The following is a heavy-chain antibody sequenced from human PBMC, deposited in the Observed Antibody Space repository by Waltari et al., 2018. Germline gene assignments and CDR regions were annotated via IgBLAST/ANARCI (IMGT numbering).Heavy chain of an antibody. CDR2: IKSKTDGGTT. Sequence: EVQLVESGGGLVKPGGSLRLSCAASGFTFSNAWMRWVRQAPGKGLEWVGRIKSKTDGGTTDYAAPVKGRFAISRDDSKNTLYLQMNSLKPEDTAVYYCTTDNRYDYIWGSYRRDYWGQGTLVTVSS. J-gene: IGHJ4*02. CDR3: TTDNRYDYIWGSYRRDY. D-gene: IGHD3-16*02. V-gene: IGHV3-15*01. CDR1: GFTFSNAW.